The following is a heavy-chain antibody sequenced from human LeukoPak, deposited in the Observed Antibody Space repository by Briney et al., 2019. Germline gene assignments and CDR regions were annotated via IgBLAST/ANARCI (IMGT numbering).Heavy chain of an antibody. D-gene: IGHD3-9*01. Sequence: GGSLRLSCAASGFTFSSYWMTWIRQAPGKGLEWVAHIKEDATESRSVDSVKGRFTISRDNTKNSLYLQMNSLRAEDTAVYYCARDPSRYDILTGPRFLGVKDDAFDIWGQGTMVTVSS. CDR3: ARDPSRYDILTGPRFLGVKDDAFDI. V-gene: IGHV3-7*03. J-gene: IGHJ3*02. CDR1: GFTFSSYW. CDR2: IKEDATES.